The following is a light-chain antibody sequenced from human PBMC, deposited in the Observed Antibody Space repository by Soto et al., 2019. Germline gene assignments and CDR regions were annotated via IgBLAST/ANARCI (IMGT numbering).Light chain of an antibody. CDR3: QQYNNWPRT. J-gene: IGKJ1*01. V-gene: IGKV3-15*01. CDR2: GAS. CDR1: QSVSSN. Sequence: EIVMTQSPATLSVSPVERATLSCMASQSVSSNLAWYQQKPGQAPRLLIYGASTRATGIPARFSGSGSGTEFTLTISSLQSEDFAVYYCQQYNNWPRTCGQGTKGDIK.